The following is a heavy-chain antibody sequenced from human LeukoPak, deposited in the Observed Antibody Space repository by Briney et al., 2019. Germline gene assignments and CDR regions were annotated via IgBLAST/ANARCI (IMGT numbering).Heavy chain of an antibody. Sequence: GGSLRLSCAASGFIFSSYSMNWVRQAPGKGLEWVLVISSSSSFIYYADSVKGRFTISRDNAKNSLYLQMNSVRAEDTAVYYCATAEGYTYGLDYWGQGTLVTASS. J-gene: IGHJ4*02. CDR2: ISSSSSFI. CDR3: ATAEGYTYGLDY. D-gene: IGHD5-18*01. CDR1: GFIFSSYS. V-gene: IGHV3-21*01.